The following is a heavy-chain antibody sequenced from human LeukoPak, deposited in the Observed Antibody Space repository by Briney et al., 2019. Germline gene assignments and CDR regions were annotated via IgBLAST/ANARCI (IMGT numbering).Heavy chain of an antibody. V-gene: IGHV1-69*13. D-gene: IGHD4-17*01. CDR2: IIPIFGTA. CDR1: GGTFSSYA. Sequence: SVKVSCKASGGTFSSYAISWVRQAPGQGLEWMGGIIPIFGTANYAQKFQGRVTITADESTSTAYMELSSLRSDDTAVYYCARDRGLTVTYDYWGQGTLVTVSS. J-gene: IGHJ4*02. CDR3: ARDRGLTVTYDY.